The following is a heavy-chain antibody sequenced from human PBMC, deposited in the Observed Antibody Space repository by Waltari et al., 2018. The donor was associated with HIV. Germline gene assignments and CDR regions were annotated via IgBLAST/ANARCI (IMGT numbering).Heavy chain of an antibody. D-gene: IGHD6-13*01. Sequence: QVQLVQSGAEVKQPGSSVQVSCKASGGTFSSSAIGWVRQAPGQGREWLGGIIPIFGTANYAQKFQGRVTITADESTSTAYMELSSLRSEDTAVYYRARDMGSGSSWYTGFGYWGQGTLVTVSS. CDR2: IIPIFGTA. CDR1: GGTFSSSA. V-gene: IGHV1-69*01. J-gene: IGHJ4*02. CDR3: ARDMGSGSSWYTGFGY.